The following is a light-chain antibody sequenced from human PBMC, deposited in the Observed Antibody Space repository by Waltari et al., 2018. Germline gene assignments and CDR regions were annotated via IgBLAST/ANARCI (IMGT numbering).Light chain of an antibody. CDR1: SSDVGGYNY. J-gene: IGLJ2*01. CDR2: DVS. CDR3: ASYTSHSHVV. Sequence: QSALTQPASVSGSPGQSITISCTGTSSDVGGYNYVSWYQQHPGKVPKLIIFDVSNRPSGVSNLFSGSKSGNTASLTISGLQAEDEADYYCASYTSHSHVVFGGGTKLTVL. V-gene: IGLV2-14*01.